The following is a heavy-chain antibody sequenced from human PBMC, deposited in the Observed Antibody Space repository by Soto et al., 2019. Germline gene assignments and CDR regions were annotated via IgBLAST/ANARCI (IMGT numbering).Heavy chain of an antibody. V-gene: IGHV1-69*02. CDR3: ATSVVTAIPPDY. D-gene: IGHD2-21*02. CDR2: IIPILGIA. Sequence: QVQLVQSGAEVKKPGSSVKVSCKASGGTFSSYTISWVRQAPGQGLEWMGRIIPILGIANYAQKFQGRVTIXAVXSTSTAYMELSSLRSEDTAVYYCATSVVTAIPPDYWGQGTLVTVSS. J-gene: IGHJ4*02. CDR1: GGTFSSYT.